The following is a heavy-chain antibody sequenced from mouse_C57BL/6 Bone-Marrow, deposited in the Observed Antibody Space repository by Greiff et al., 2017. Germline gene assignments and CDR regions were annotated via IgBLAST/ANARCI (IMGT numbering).Heavy chain of an antibody. CDR2: IHPNSGST. CDR1: GYTFTSYW. D-gene: IGHD2-3*01. V-gene: IGHV1-64*01. CDR3: ARWLLRRDYFDY. J-gene: IGHJ2*01. Sequence: QVQLQQSGAELVKPGASVKLSCKASGYTFTSYWMHWVKQRPGQGLEWIGMIHPNSGSTNYNEKFKSKATLTVDKSSSTAYMQLSSLTSEGSAVYYCARWLLRRDYFDYWGQGTTLTVSS.